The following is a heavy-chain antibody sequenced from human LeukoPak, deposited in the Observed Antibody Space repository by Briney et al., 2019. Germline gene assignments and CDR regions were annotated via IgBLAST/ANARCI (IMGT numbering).Heavy chain of an antibody. D-gene: IGHD3-9*01. CDR2: ISAYNGNT. V-gene: IGHV1-18*04. CDR1: GYTFTSYG. J-gene: IGHJ5*02. CDR3: ARWGFDQLIARFDP. Sequence: GASVKVSCKASGYTFTSYGISWVRQAPGQGLEWMGWISAYNGNTNCAQKLQGRVTMTTDTSTSTAYMELRSLRSDDTAVYYCARWGFDQLIARFDPWGQETLVTVSS.